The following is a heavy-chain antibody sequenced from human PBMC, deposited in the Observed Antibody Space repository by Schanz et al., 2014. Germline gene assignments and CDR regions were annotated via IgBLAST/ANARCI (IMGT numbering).Heavy chain of an antibody. D-gene: IGHD1-26*01. CDR2: IGGSDGNT. V-gene: IGHV1-18*01. CDR3: ARDRDQWDGNYLDY. CDR1: GYTFTRSG. Sequence: QVQLVQSGGEVKTPGASVKVSCKASGYTFTRSGISWVRQAPGQGLEWMGWIGGSDGNTNFVQKFQGRVTMTTDTSPSTVYMELRSLTSDDSAVYYCARDRDQWDGNYLDYWGQGTLVTVSS. J-gene: IGHJ4*02.